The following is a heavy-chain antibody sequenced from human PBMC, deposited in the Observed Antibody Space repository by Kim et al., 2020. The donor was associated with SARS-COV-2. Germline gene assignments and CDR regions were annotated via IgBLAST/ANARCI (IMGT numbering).Heavy chain of an antibody. J-gene: IGHJ4*01. CDR1: GFTFNSYG. V-gene: IGHV3-23*01. CDR2: VSFRGDTT. Sequence: GGSLRLSCAASGFTFNSYGMNWVRQAPGKGLEWVSFVSFRGDTTLYADSVKGRFTISRDNSRNTVFLQMNSLRAEDPAIYYCAKGATTYSTAWYYFDYWG. D-gene: IGHD6-19*01. CDR3: AKGATTYSTAWYYFDY.